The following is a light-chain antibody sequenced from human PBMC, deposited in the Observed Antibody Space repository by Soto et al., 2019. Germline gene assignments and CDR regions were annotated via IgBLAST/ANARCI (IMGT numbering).Light chain of an antibody. Sequence: QSVLTQPPSVSAAPGQRVSISCSGSSSSIGTHYVAWYQQVPGTPPKLLIYDNNKRPSGTPDRFSGSKSGTSATLGITGLQTGDEADYYCGTWDTGLVWVFGGGIKLTVL. CDR2: DNN. J-gene: IGLJ3*02. CDR3: GTWDTGLVWV. CDR1: SSSIGTHY. V-gene: IGLV1-51*01.